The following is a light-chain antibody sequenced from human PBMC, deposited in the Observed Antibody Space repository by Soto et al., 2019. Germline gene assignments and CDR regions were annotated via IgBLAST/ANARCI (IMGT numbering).Light chain of an antibody. CDR3: QQYNNWPPRT. J-gene: IGKJ1*01. V-gene: IGKV3-15*01. Sequence: EIVMTQSPATLSVSPGGRATLSCRASQSVSSNLAWYQQKPGQAPRLLIYGASTRATGIPARFSGSGSGTEFTLTISSLQSEDFAVYYCQQYNNWPPRTFGQGTKVDNK. CDR2: GAS. CDR1: QSVSSN.